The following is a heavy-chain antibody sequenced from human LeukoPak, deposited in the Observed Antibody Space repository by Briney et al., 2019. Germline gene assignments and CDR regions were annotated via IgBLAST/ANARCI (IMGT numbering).Heavy chain of an antibody. CDR3: ARDLSLGPHHYGEPFDY. D-gene: IGHD4-17*01. Sequence: ASVKVSCKASGYTFTCYYMHWVRQAPGQGLEWMGWINPNSGDTNYVQKFQGRVTMTTDTSTSTAYMELRSLRSDDTAVYYCARDLSLGPHHYGEPFDYWGQGTLVTVSP. CDR1: GYTFTCYY. CDR2: INPNSGDT. J-gene: IGHJ4*02. V-gene: IGHV1-2*02.